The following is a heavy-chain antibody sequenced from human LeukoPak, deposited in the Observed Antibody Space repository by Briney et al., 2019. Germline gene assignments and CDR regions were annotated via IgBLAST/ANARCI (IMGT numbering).Heavy chain of an antibody. CDR2: ISSSSTSI. CDR1: GFTFSTYS. Sequence: GSLRLSCAASGFTFSTYSMNWVRQAPGKGLEWVSPISSSSTSIYYADSVKGRFTISRDNAENSLFLQMNSLRAEDTAVYYCARGTCSSTSCYLFDYWGQGTLVTVSS. CDR3: ARGTCSSTSCYLFDY. V-gene: IGHV3-21*01. D-gene: IGHD2-2*01. J-gene: IGHJ4*02.